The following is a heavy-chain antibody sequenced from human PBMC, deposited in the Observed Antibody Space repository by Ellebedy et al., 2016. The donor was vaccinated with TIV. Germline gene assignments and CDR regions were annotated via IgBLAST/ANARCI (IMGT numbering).Heavy chain of an antibody. Sequence: GESLKISCKGSGYSFPTYWISWVRQMPGQGLEWMGKIDPTDSYTNYSPSFQGHVTISVDRSIGTAYLQWDSLKASDTAMYYCARHRLRYFDWFESWGQGTLVTVSS. J-gene: IGHJ5*01. CDR3: ARHRLRYFDWFES. CDR2: IDPTDSYT. CDR1: GYSFPTYW. D-gene: IGHD3-9*01. V-gene: IGHV5-10-1*01.